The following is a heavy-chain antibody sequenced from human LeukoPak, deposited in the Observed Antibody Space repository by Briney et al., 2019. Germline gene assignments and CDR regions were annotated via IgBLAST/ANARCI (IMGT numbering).Heavy chain of an antibody. D-gene: IGHD6-6*01. J-gene: IGHJ4*03. Sequence: PWGSLRISCAASGFTFSSYAMSWVRQAPGKGLEWVSTISGSGENTYYADSVKGRFTISRDNSQNTLYLQMNSLRAEDTAVYYCAKDRRSSSPRTFDYWAHGTLFTVSS. V-gene: IGHV3-23*01. CDR1: GFTFSSYA. CDR2: ISGSGENT. CDR3: AKDRRSSSPRTFDY.